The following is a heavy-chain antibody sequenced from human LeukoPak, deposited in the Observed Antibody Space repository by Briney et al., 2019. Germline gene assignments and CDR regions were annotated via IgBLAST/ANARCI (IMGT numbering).Heavy chain of an antibody. CDR2: INPNSGGT. V-gene: IGHV1-2*02. CDR3: ARERGEMVAAAPLDY. J-gene: IGHJ4*02. CDR1: GYTFTGYY. Sequence: ASVKVSCKASGYTFTGYYMHWVRQAPGQGLEWMGWINPNSGGTNYAQKFQGRVTMTRDTSISTAYMELSRLRSDDTAVYYCARERGEMVAAAPLDYWGQGTLVTVSS. D-gene: IGHD5-24*01.